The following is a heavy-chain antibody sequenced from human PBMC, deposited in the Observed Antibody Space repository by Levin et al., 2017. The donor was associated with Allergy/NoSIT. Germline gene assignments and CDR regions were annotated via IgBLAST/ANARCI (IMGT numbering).Heavy chain of an antibody. CDR2: ISSSGSTI. J-gene: IGHJ2*01. CDR3: ARDGSHSITSTRYFDL. CDR1: GFTFSDYY. Sequence: PGGSLRLSCAASGFTFSDYYMSWIRQAPGKGLEWVSYISSSGSTIYYADSVKGRFTISRDNAKNSLYLQMNSLRAEDTAVYYCARDGSHSITSTRYFDLWGRGTLVTVSS. D-gene: IGHD3-10*01. V-gene: IGHV3-11*01.